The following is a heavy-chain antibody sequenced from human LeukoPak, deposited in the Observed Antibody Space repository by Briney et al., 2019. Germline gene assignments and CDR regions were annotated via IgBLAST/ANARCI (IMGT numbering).Heavy chain of an antibody. D-gene: IGHD3-10*02. CDR1: GFTFSIYE. CDR2: ISSSGSTI. Sequence: GALRLSFAASGFTFSIYEMNWVRQAPGEGLEWVSYISSSGSTIYYADSVPRQFPISRDNAKTSLYLQMNSLRAEDTAVYYCAELGITMIGGVWGKGTTVTISS. CDR3: AELGITMIGGV. V-gene: IGHV3-48*03. J-gene: IGHJ6*04.